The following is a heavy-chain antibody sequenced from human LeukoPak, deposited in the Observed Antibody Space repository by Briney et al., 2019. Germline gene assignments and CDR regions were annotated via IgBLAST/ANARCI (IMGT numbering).Heavy chain of an antibody. D-gene: IGHD5-24*01. CDR3: ARGINSAFDI. J-gene: IGHJ3*02. V-gene: IGHV6-1*01. Sequence: SHTLSLTCAISGDSVSSNNIAWNWIGPSPSRGLVGLGRTYYASKWYIDYGVSVKGPIVINPDTAKNQFSLQLKSVTPDDTAVYYCARGINSAFDIWGLGTMVTVSS. CDR2: TYYASKWYI. CDR1: GDSVSSNNIA.